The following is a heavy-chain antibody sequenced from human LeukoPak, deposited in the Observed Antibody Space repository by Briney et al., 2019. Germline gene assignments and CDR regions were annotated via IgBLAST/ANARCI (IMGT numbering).Heavy chain of an antibody. Sequence: PGGSLRLSCAASGFTFSNAWMNWVRQAPGKGLEWVSVIYSGGGTYYADSVKGRFTISRDNSKNTLYLQMNSLRAEDTAVYYCTRPVYAGYFDYWGQGTLVTVSS. CDR1: GFTFSNAW. V-gene: IGHV3-53*01. CDR2: IYSGGGT. D-gene: IGHD1-14*01. CDR3: TRPVYAGYFDY. J-gene: IGHJ4*02.